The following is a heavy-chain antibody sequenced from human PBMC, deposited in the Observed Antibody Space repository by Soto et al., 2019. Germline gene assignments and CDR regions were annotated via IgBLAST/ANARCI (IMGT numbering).Heavy chain of an antibody. D-gene: IGHD5-12*01. CDR3: AKFNSDYAESGYFQY. CDR1: GFTFSSFA. CDR2: FSGSSSDT. V-gene: IGHV3-23*01. J-gene: IGHJ1*01. Sequence: LRLSCTASGFTFSSFAMTWVRQAPGKGLEWVSTFSGSSSDTFYVDSVKGRFTISRDDSKNTLYLQMNSLRLEDTAMYYCAKFNSDYAESGYFQYWGQGTLVTVSS.